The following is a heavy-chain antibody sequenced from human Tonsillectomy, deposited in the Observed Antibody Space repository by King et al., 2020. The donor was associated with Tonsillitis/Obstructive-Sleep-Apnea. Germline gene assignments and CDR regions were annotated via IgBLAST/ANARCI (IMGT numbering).Heavy chain of an antibody. Sequence: VQLVESGGGLVKPGRSLRLSCTASGITFGDYAMSWFRQAPGTGLEWVGFIRSKAYGGTTEYAASVKGRFTISRDDSKSIAYLQMNSLKTEDTAVYYCTRDSYYDSSGYPRLDYWGQGTLVTVSS. V-gene: IGHV3-49*05. CDR3: TRDSYYDSSGYPRLDY. D-gene: IGHD3-22*01. CDR2: IRSKAYGGTT. J-gene: IGHJ4*02. CDR1: GITFGDYA.